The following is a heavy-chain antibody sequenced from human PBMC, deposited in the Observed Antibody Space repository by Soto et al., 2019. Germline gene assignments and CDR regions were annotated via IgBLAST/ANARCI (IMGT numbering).Heavy chain of an antibody. D-gene: IGHD3-9*01. CDR1: GYTFSDYY. Sequence: GGSLRLSCAASGYTFSDYYMSWVRQAPGKGLEWVSAISGSGGSTYYADSVKGRFTISRDNSKNTLYLQMNSLRAEDTAVYYCAKDFPIRYFDWLPRPFDYWGQGTLVTVSS. CDR2: ISGSGGST. J-gene: IGHJ4*02. V-gene: IGHV3-23*01. CDR3: AKDFPIRYFDWLPRPFDY.